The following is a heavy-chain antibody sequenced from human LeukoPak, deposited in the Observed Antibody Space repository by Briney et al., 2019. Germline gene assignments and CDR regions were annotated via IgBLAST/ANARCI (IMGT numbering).Heavy chain of an antibody. D-gene: IGHD6-13*01. V-gene: IGHV3-7*01. CDR2: IKQDGSES. Sequence: GGSLRLSCAASGFTFSIYWMTWVRQAPGKGLEWVANIKQDGSESYCVDSVKGRFTISRDNAKNSLYLQMNSLRVEDTAVYYCARGRYSSSWFDYWGQGTLVTVAS. CDR1: GFTFSIYW. CDR3: ARGRYSSSWFDY. J-gene: IGHJ4*02.